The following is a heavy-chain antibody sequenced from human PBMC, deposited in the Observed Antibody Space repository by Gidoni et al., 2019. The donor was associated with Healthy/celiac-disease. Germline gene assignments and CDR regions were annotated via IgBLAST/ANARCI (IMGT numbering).Heavy chain of an antibody. CDR3: AREPSTTVVTRGWFDP. V-gene: IGHV4-39*07. Sequence: HLQLQESGPGLVQPSETLSLTCTVSGGSISSSTYYWRWIRQPPGKGLAWSGSIYSSGSTYYNPSIKSRDTRSGDTSKNQFALKLSSVTAAETAVYYCAREPSTTVVTRGWFDPWGQGTLVTVSS. CDR1: GGSISSSTYY. J-gene: IGHJ5*02. CDR2: IYSSGST. D-gene: IGHD4-17*01.